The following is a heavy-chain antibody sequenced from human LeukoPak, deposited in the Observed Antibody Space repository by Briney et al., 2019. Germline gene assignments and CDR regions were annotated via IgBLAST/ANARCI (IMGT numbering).Heavy chain of an antibody. J-gene: IGHJ4*02. CDR3: ARGIRRGSSGYYSTDY. V-gene: IGHV1-69*13. CDR1: GGTFSSYA. Sequence: SVTVSCKASGGTFSSYAISWVRQAPGQGLEWMGGIIPIFGTANYAQKFQGRVTITADESTSTAYMELSSLRSEDTAVYYCARGIRRGSSGYYSTDYWGQGTLVTVSS. CDR2: IIPIFGTA. D-gene: IGHD3-22*01.